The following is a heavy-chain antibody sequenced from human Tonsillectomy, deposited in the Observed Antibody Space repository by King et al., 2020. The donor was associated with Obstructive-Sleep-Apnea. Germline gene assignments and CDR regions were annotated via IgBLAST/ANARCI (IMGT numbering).Heavy chain of an antibody. CDR1: GGSISSYY. J-gene: IGHJ4*02. D-gene: IGHD2-21*01. CDR3: ARGGVSAPLYYFDY. Sequence: QMQLQESGPGLVKPSETLSLTCTVSGGSISSYYWSWIRQPPWKGLEWIGYIYYSGSTNYNPSLKSRVTISVDTSKNQFSLKRSSVTAADTAVYYCARGGVSAPLYYFDYWGQGTLVTVSS. V-gene: IGHV4-59*01. CDR2: IYYSGST.